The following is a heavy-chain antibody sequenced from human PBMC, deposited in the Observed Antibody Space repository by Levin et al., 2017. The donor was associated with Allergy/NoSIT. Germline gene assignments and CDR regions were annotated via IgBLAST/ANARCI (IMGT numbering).Heavy chain of an antibody. CDR3: ARSGDCAGGVCYRYYFDY. J-gene: IGHJ4*02. Sequence: PGGSLRLSCKASGYTFTSYYMHWVRQAPGQGLEWMGIINPSGGSTSYAQKFQGRVTMTRDTSTSTVYMELSSLRSEDTAVYYCARSGDCAGGVCYRYYFDYWGQGTLVTVSS. V-gene: IGHV1-46*03. CDR1: GYTFTSYY. D-gene: IGHD2-8*02. CDR2: INPSGGST.